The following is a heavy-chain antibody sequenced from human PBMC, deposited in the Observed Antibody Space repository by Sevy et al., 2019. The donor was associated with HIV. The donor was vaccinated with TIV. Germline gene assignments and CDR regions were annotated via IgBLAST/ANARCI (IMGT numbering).Heavy chain of an antibody. V-gene: IGHV3-23*01. J-gene: IGHJ5*02. CDR3: AKDGLGGPNNWFDP. CDR1: GFTFSSYA. CDR2: ISGSGGST. D-gene: IGHD3-16*01. Sequence: GGSLRLSCAASGFTFSSYAMSWVRQAPGKGLEWVSSISGSGGSTYYGDSVTGRLTISRDNSKNTLYLQMNRLRAEDTAIYYCAKDGLGGPNNWFDPWGQGTLVTVSS.